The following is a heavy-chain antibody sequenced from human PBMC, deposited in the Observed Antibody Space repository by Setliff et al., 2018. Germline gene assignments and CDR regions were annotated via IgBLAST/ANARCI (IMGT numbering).Heavy chain of an antibody. J-gene: IGHJ4*02. V-gene: IGHV4-4*08. Sequence: PSETLSLTCTVSDVSISGYYWSWIRQPPGKGLEWIGYIHTSGSTNYNPSLKSRVTISVDSSINQFSLKLNSVTAADTAVYYCARQPSSGSYYNPRPYYFDFWGQGTLVTVSS. D-gene: IGHD3-10*01. CDR3: ARQPSSGSYYNPRPYYFDF. CDR2: IHTSGST. CDR1: DVSISGYY.